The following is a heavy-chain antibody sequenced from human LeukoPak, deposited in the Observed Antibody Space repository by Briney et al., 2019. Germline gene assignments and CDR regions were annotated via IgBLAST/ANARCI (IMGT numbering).Heavy chain of an antibody. D-gene: IGHD3-22*01. CDR3: ARRVNSGYYFDY. CDR2: IYPGDSDT. J-gene: IGHJ4*02. V-gene: IGHV5-51*03. CDR1: GYSFSTYW. Sequence: PGDSLKISCKGSGYSFSTYWIGWVRQMPGKGLELMGVIYPGDSDTTYSPSFQGQVTISVDKSISPAYLQWSTLKASDTAMYYCARRVNSGYYFDYWAQGTLVTVSS.